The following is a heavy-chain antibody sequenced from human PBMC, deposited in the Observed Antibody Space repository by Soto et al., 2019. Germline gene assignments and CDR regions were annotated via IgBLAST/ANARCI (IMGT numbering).Heavy chain of an antibody. J-gene: IGHJ4*02. D-gene: IGHD2-15*01. Sequence: QVHLLQSGAEVQKPGASVKGSCKTSGYTFNDFGITWVRQAPGLGLEWLGWIYSKAGKMNFAPKFQNRVIMTTDTSTSTAFMELTSLTFDDSAIYFCARDIAFDIDYWGQGTLVTVS. CDR1: GYTFNDFG. V-gene: IGHV1-18*01. CDR3: ARDIAFDIDY. CDR2: IYSKAGKM.